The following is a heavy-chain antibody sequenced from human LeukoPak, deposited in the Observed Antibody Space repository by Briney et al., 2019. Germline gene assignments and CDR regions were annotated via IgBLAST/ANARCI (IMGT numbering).Heavy chain of an antibody. CDR1: GGSISSSSYY. J-gene: IGHJ5*02. CDR2: IYYSGST. Sequence: SETLSLTCTVSGGSISSSSYYWGWIRQPPGKGLEWIGSIYYSGSTYYNPSLKSRVTKSVDTSKNQFSLKLSSVTAADTAVYYCARVKGGSGTRRLWFDPWGQGTLVTVSS. CDR3: ARVKGGSGTRRLWFDP. V-gene: IGHV4-39*01. D-gene: IGHD1-7*01.